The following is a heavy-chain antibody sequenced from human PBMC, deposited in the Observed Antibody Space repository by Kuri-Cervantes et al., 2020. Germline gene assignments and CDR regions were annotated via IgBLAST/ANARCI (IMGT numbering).Heavy chain of an antibody. CDR1: GGSISSSGYY. Sequence: GSLRLSCTVPGGSISSSGYYWGWIRQPPGKGLEWIGNIYYSGSTYHNPSLKSRITISVDTSKNQFSLKLSSVTAADTAVYYCARGYYHMDVWGEGTSVTVSS. CDR3: ARGYYHMDV. CDR2: IYYSGST. V-gene: IGHV4-39*01. J-gene: IGHJ6*03.